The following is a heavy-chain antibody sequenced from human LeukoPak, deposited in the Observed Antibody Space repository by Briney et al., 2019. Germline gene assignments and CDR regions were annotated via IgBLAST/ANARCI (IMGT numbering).Heavy chain of an antibody. CDR3: ARLRDDLVGNDY. Sequence: GGSLRLSCAGTWFIFSGSAIHWVRQASGKGLEWGGRIKSKTNNYATAYAASVKDRFTISRDDSRNTAYLQMNNLRTEDTAVYYCARLRDDLVGNDYWGQGTLVTVSS. CDR2: IKSKTNNYAT. CDR1: WFIFSGSA. J-gene: IGHJ4*02. V-gene: IGHV3-73*01. D-gene: IGHD1-26*01.